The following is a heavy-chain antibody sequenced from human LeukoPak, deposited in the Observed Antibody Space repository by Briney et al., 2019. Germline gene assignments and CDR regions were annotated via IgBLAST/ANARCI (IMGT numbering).Heavy chain of an antibody. CDR3: ARVKYNSDSVSRWGNEWRYYFDY. CDR2: MYYTGNS. J-gene: IGHJ4*02. V-gene: IGHV4-39*07. Sequence: SETLSLTCTVSGGSITSNHYYWGWIRQPPGKGLQWIGIMYYTGNSYYNLSLKSRIIISVDTSRNQFSLKLSSVTAADTAVYYCARVKYNSDSVSRWGNEWRYYFDYWGQGTLVTVSS. D-gene: IGHD5/OR15-5a*01. CDR1: GGSITSNHYY.